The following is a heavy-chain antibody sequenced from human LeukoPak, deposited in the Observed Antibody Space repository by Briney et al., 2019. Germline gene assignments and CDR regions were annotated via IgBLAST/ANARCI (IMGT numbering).Heavy chain of an antibody. CDR3: TRDSVSDFWSGFYYMDV. CDR1: GFTFGDYA. V-gene: IGHV3-49*03. J-gene: IGHJ6*03. CDR2: IRSKAYGGTT. Sequence: GGSLRLSCTASGFTFGDYAMSWFRQAPGKGLEWVGFIRSKAYGGTTEYAASVKGRFTISRDDSKSIAYLQMNSLKTEDTAVYYCTRDSVSDFWSGFYYMDVWGKGTTVTVSS. D-gene: IGHD3-3*01.